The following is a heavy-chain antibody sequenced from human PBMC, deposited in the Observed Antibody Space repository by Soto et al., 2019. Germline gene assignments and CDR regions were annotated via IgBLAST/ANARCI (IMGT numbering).Heavy chain of an antibody. CDR1: GYTFTAYQ. V-gene: IGHV1-2*02. Sequence: ASVEVSCRASGYTFTAYQMHWVRRAPGQGLEWMGWINPNNGGTTLAQNFQGRISMTRDTSISTVYMELSRLTSDDTAVYYCARARNYYDSSTFYFGAPYYFVDWGQGTLVTVSS. D-gene: IGHD3-22*01. CDR3: ARARNYYDSSTFYFGAPYYFVD. J-gene: IGHJ4*02. CDR2: INPNNGGT.